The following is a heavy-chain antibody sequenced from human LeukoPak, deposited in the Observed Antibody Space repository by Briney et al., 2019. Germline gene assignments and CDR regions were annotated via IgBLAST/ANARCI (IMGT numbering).Heavy chain of an antibody. CDR2: IYSGGST. Sequence: GGSLRLSCAASGFTVSSNYMSWVRQAPGKGLEWVSVIYSGGSTYYADSVKGRFTISRDNSKNTLYLQMNSLRAEDTAVYYCARDPPYYTKGYYFDYWGQGTLVTVSS. CDR1: GFTVSSNY. J-gene: IGHJ4*02. CDR3: ARDPPYYTKGYYFDY. D-gene: IGHD3-22*01. V-gene: IGHV3-53*01.